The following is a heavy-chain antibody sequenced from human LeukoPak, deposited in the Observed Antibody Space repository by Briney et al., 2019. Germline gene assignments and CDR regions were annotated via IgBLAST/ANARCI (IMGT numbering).Heavy chain of an antibody. D-gene: IGHD3-10*02. J-gene: IGHJ6*03. V-gene: IGHV3-7*01. CDR1: GFTFSNYW. CDR3: AELGITMIGGV. CDR2: IKPDGSET. Sequence: GGSLRLSCAASGFTFSNYWMTWVRQGPGKGLEWVANIKPDGSETYYVDSLKGRFTISRDNAKNSLYLQMNSLRAEDTAVYYCAELGITMIGGVWGKGTTVTISS.